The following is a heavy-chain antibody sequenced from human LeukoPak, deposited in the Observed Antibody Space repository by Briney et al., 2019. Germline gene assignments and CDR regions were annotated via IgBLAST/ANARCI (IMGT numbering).Heavy chain of an antibody. Sequence: SETLSLTCTVSSDSISSGDYYWSWIRQPAGTGLEFIGYINKKGGTFYNPPLKSRVSISIDTSKNQFSLKLTSVTAADTAVYFCAREHKSYGDYPYYFDSWGQGTLVTVSS. D-gene: IGHD4-17*01. J-gene: IGHJ4*02. CDR1: SDSISSGDYY. CDR2: INKKGGT. CDR3: AREHKSYGDYPYYFDS. V-gene: IGHV4-30-4*01.